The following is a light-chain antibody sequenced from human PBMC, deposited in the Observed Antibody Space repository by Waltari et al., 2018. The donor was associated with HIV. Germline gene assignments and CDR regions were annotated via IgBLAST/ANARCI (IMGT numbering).Light chain of an antibody. CDR2: RTS. J-gene: IGKJ2*01. Sequence: DIQMTQSPSNLSASVGDTVVITCRASQSIENWLAWYQQKPGRAPRLLVSRTSLLESGVSSRFRGSGSGTEFTLTIRSLQPDDIGTYYCQQYSTHYAFGQGTRVE. V-gene: IGKV1-5*03. CDR3: QQYSTHYA. CDR1: QSIENW.